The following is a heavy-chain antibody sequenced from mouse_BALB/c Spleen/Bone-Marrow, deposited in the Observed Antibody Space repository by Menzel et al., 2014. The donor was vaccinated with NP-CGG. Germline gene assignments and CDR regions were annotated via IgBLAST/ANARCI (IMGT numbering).Heavy chain of an antibody. CDR2: IDPANGNT. J-gene: IGHJ1*01. Sequence: VQLKDSGAELVKPGASVKLSCTASGFNIKDTYMHWVKQRPEQGLEWIGRIDPANGNTKYDPKFQGKATITADTSSNTAYLQLSSLTFEDTAVYYCARWGKLGRGYFDVWGAGTTVTVSS. V-gene: IGHV14-3*02. CDR3: ARWGKLGRGYFDV. D-gene: IGHD4-1*01. CDR1: GFNIKDTY.